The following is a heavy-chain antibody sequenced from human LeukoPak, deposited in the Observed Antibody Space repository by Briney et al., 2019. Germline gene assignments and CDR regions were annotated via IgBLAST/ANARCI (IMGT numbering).Heavy chain of an antibody. D-gene: IGHD3-9*01. J-gene: IGHJ5*02. CDR2: LNPNSGGT. CDR1: GYTFTGYY. V-gene: IGHV1-2*02. CDR3: ARLTGYSSESWFDP. Sequence: ASVKVSCKASGYTFTGYYMHWLRQAPGQGLEWMGWLNPNSGGTNYAQKFQDRVTMTRDTSISTAYMELSRLKSDDTAVYYCARLTGYSSESWFDPWGQGTLVTVSS.